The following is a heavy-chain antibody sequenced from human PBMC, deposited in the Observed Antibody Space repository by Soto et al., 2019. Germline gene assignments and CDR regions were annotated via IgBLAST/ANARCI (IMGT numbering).Heavy chain of an antibody. J-gene: IGHJ4*02. CDR1: GGSISSYY. V-gene: IGHV4-59*04. CDR2: IYYSGST. CDR3: ASQHYYDSSGYYVGY. D-gene: IGHD3-22*01. Sequence: SLTCTVSGGSISSYYWSWIRQPPGKGLEWIGYIYYSGSTYYDSSLKSRVTISVDTSKNQFSLKLSSVTAEDTAVYYCASQHYYDSSGYYVGYWGQGPLVTVSS.